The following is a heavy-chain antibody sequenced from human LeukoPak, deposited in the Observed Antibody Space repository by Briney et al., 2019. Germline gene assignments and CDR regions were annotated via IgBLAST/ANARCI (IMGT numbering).Heavy chain of an antibody. J-gene: IGHJ5*02. V-gene: IGHV2-5*02. Sequence: SGPTLVKPTQTLTLTCTFSGFSLRTSGVGVGWIRQPPGKALEWLALIYWDDDKRYSPSLKSRPTITRDTSKNQVVLTMTNMDPVDTGTYYCAHRLWYGSGSYYSNWFDPWGQGTLVTVSS. CDR1: GFSLRTSGVG. D-gene: IGHD3-10*01. CDR3: AHRLWYGSGSYYSNWFDP. CDR2: IYWDDDK.